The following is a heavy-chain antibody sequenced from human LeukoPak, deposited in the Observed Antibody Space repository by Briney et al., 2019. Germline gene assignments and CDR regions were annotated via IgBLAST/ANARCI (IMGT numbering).Heavy chain of an antibody. CDR1: GYTFTSYG. D-gene: IGHD2-2*01. CDR3: ARAEQYQLLLH. Sequence: ASLRVSSTASGYTFTSYGITWVRQAPGQGLEWVGWISAYNGNTNYAQKLQGRVTMTTDTSTSTAYLDLRSLRSDDTAVYYCARAEQYQLLLHWGQGTLVTVSS. J-gene: IGHJ4*02. CDR2: ISAYNGNT. V-gene: IGHV1-18*01.